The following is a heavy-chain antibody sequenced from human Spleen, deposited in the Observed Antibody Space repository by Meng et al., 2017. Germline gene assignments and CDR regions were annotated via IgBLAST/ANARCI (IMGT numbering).Heavy chain of an antibody. Sequence: QVQLQHWGAGLLKPSETLSLTCAVYGGSFRVYYWSWIRQPPGKGLEWIGEINRSGSTTYNPSLKSRVTISVDTSKNQFSLKLSSVTAADTAVYYCAREIAVAAHYYWYFDLWGRGTLVTVSS. V-gene: IGHV4-34*02. D-gene: IGHD6-19*01. CDR3: AREIAVAAHYYWYFDL. J-gene: IGHJ2*01. CDR2: INRSGST. CDR1: GGSFRVYY.